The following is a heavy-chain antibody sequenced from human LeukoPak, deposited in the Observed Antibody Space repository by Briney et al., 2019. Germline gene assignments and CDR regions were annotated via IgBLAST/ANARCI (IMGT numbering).Heavy chain of an antibody. CDR3: ATDGSGDYLNH. V-gene: IGHV1-24*01. Sequence: ASVKVSCKVSGYIFTELSMHWVRQAPGKGLEWMGGFNPEDGESFYAQKFQGRVTLTEDTSADTAYMELSSLTFEDTAVYYCATDGSGDYLNHWGQGTLVTVSP. CDR1: GYIFTELS. J-gene: IGHJ4*02. CDR2: FNPEDGES. D-gene: IGHD4-17*01.